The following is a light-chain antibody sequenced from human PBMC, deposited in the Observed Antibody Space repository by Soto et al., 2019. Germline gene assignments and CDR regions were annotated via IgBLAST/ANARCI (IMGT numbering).Light chain of an antibody. CDR1: QSVNSMY. V-gene: IGKV3-20*01. Sequence: ESMLTQSPGTLSLSPGERATISCRASQSVNSMYLTWYQQKPGQAPRLLIYGASIRAVGIPDRFSGSGSGTDFTLTISRVEPEDFAVYYCQQFGGSPPAFTFGQGTKLEI. CDR2: GAS. J-gene: IGKJ2*01. CDR3: QQFGGSPPAFT.